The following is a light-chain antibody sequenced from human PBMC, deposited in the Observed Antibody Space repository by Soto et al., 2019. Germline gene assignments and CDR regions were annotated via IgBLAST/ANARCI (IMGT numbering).Light chain of an antibody. Sequence: EIVLTQSPGTLSLSPGERATLSCRASLIVVSSHLAWYQQKPGQAPRLLIYDASSRATGIPVRFSGSGSGTDFTLTISSLEPEDFAVYYCQQRSDWLPITFGQGTRLEIK. V-gene: IGKV3D-20*02. J-gene: IGKJ5*01. CDR2: DAS. CDR3: QQRSDWLPIT. CDR1: LIVVSSH.